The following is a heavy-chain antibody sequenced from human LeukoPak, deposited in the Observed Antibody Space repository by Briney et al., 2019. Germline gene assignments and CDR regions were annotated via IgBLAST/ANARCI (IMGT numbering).Heavy chain of an antibody. CDR3: VRTDSSGSRAN. CDR1: GFTFSSYS. V-gene: IGHV3-7*01. Sequence: PGGSLRLSCVASGFTFSSYSMNWVRQAPGKGLEWVANINQDGSQKYYVDSVKGRFTISRDNAKNSLYLQMNSLRAEDTAVYYCVRTDSSGSRANWGQGTLVTVSS. D-gene: IGHD3-22*01. J-gene: IGHJ4*02. CDR2: INQDGSQK.